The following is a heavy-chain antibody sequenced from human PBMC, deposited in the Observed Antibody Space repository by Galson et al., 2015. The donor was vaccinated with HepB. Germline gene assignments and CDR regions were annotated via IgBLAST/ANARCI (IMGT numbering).Heavy chain of an antibody. CDR1: GFTFSASA. V-gene: IGHV3-73*01. D-gene: IGHD6-19*01. CDR2: IRSKANSYAT. Sequence: SLRLSCAASGFTFSASAMHWVRQASGKGLEWVGRIRSKANSYATTYAASVKGRFTISRDDSQNTAYLQMNSLKTEDTAVYYCGYSNGWFLGFDYWGQGTLVTVSS. J-gene: IGHJ4*02. CDR3: GYSNGWFLGFDY.